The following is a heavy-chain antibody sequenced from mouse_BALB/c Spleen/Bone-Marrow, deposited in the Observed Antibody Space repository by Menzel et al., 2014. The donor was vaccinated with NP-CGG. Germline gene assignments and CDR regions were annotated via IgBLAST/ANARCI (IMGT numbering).Heavy chain of an antibody. Sequence: DVKLVESGGGLVQPGGSLKLSCAASGFTFSSYGMSWVRQTPGKRLELVATINSNGGSTYYPDSVKGRFTISRDNAKNTLYLQMSSLKSEDTAMYYCARVWYFDYWGQGTSLTVSS. V-gene: IGHV5-6-3*01. CDR3: ARVWYFDY. CDR1: GFTFSSYG. J-gene: IGHJ2*03. CDR2: INSNGGST.